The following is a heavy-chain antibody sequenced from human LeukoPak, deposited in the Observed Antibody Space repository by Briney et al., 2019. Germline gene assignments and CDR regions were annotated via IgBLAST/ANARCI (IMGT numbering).Heavy chain of an antibody. J-gene: IGHJ4*02. V-gene: IGHV1-18*04. D-gene: IGHD2-21*01. Sequence: ASVKVSCKASGYTFTGYYMHWVRQAPGQGLEWMGWISAYNGNTNYAQKLQGRVTMTTDTSTSTAYMELRSLRSDDTAVYYCARELGRGVISPYFDHWGQGTLVTVSS. CDR1: GYTFTGYY. CDR3: ARELGRGVISPYFDH. CDR2: ISAYNGNT.